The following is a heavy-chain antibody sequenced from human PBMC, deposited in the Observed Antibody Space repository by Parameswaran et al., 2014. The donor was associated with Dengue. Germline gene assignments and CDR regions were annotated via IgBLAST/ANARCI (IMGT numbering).Heavy chain of an antibody. CDR3: ALPAAIGDAFDI. D-gene: IGHD2-2*01. V-gene: IGHV1-69*02. CDR2: IIPILGIA. Sequence: SWVRQAPGQGLEWMGRIIPILGIANYAQKFQGRVTITADKSTSTAYMELSSLRSEDTAVYYCALPAAIGDAFDIWGQGTMVTVSS. J-gene: IGHJ3*02.